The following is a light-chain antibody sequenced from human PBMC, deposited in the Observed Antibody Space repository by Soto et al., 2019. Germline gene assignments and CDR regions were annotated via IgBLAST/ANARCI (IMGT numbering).Light chain of an antibody. Sequence: EIVMTQSPATLSVSPGERATISCLASQSVSSNLAWYQQKPGQAPRLLIYGASTRATGIPARFSGSGSGTEFTLTISSLQSEDFAVYYCQHYNNWPPWTFGQGTKVDIK. CDR2: GAS. J-gene: IGKJ1*01. CDR1: QSVSSN. CDR3: QHYNNWPPWT. V-gene: IGKV3-15*01.